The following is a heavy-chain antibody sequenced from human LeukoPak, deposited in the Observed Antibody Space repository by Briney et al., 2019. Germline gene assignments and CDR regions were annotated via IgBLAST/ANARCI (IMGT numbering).Heavy chain of an antibody. CDR3: ARDPGWYDY. CDR1: GFTFSNYW. D-gene: IGHD6-19*01. J-gene: IGHJ4*02. Sequence: GGSLRLSCVVSGFTFSNYWLSWVRQAPGRGLEWVANINQAGSDKNYVDSVRGRFIISRDNAKSSLYLQMNSLRVEDTAVYYCARDPGWYDYWGQGTLVTVSS. V-gene: IGHV3-7*03. CDR2: INQAGSDK.